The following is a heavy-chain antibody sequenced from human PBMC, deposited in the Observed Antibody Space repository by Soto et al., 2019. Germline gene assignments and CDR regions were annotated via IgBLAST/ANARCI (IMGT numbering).Heavy chain of an antibody. D-gene: IGHD6-19*01. CDR3: ARRAGKSTGGDAFDI. V-gene: IGHV4-59*08. CDR2: IYYSGST. Sequence: SVTLSLTCTILRISIPSYYWRWIRQPPGKGLEWIGYIYYSGSTNYNPSLKSRVTISVDTSKNQFSLKLSSVTAADTAVYYCARRAGKSTGGDAFDIWGQGTMVT. CDR1: RISIPSYY. J-gene: IGHJ3*02.